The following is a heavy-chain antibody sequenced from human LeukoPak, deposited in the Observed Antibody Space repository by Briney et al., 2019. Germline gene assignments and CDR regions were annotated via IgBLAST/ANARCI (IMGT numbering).Heavy chain of an antibody. V-gene: IGHV1-2*02. J-gene: IGHJ4*02. D-gene: IGHD3-10*01. Sequence: GASVRLSCKASGYSFANYYMHWVRQAPGQGLEWMGWINPNSGGTNYAQKFQGRVTMTRDTSISTAYMELSRLRSDDTAVYYCARDLTMVRGAVDYWGQGTLVTVSS. CDR1: GYSFANYY. CDR3: ARDLTMVRGAVDY. CDR2: INPNSGGT.